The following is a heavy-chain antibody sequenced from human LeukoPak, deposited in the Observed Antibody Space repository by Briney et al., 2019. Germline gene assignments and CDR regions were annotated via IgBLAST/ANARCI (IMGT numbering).Heavy chain of an antibody. CDR1: GGSFSGYY. CDR2: INHSGST. J-gene: IGHJ4*02. D-gene: IGHD3-22*01. Sequence: SETLSLTCAVYGGSFSGYYWSWIRQPPGKGLEWIGEINHSGSTNYNPSLKSRVTISVDTSKNQFSLKLSSVTAADTAVYYCARSGYYWPYYFDYWGQGTLVTVSS. V-gene: IGHV4-34*01. CDR3: ARSGYYWPYYFDY.